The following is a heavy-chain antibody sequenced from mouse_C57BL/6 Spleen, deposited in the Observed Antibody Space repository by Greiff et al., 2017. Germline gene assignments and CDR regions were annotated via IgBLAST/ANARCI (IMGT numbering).Heavy chain of an antibody. V-gene: IGHV5-9*01. D-gene: IGHD6-1*01. CDR3: ARHSSYAMDY. J-gene: IGHJ4*01. CDR2: ISGGGGNT. Sequence: EVKLVESGGGLVKPGGSLKLSCAASGLTFSSYTMSWVRQTPEKRLEWVATISGGGGNTYYPDSVKGRFTISRDNAKNTLYLQMSSLRSEDTALYYCARHSSYAMDYWGQGTSGTVSS. CDR1: GLTFSSYT.